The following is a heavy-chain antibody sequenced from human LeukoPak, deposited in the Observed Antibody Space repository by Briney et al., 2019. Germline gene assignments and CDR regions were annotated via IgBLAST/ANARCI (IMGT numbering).Heavy chain of an antibody. CDR2: ISSDGDNT. CDR3: AKQLGYCSDGSCYFPY. J-gene: IGHJ4*02. Sequence: GGSLRLSCSASGFTFSSYAMRWVRQAPGGGLEYISAISSDGDNTYFTDSVKGRFTISRDNSKNTLYLQMSSLRAEDTAVYYCAKQLGYCSDGSCYFPYWGQGTLVTVSS. D-gene: IGHD2-15*01. CDR1: GFTFSSYA. V-gene: IGHV3-64D*06.